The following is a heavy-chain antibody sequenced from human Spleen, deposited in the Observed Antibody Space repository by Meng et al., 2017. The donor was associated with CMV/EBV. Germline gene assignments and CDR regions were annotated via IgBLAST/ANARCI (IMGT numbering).Heavy chain of an antibody. J-gene: IGHJ4*02. V-gene: IGHV6-1*01. CDR1: GDSVSSNSAA. CDR3: ARSPPYQLLVDY. Sequence: SETLSLTCALSGDSVSSNSAAWNWIRQSPSRGLEWLGRTYYRSKWYNDYAVSVKSRITINPDTSKNQFSLQLNSVTPEDTAVYYCARSPPYQLLVDYWGQGTLVTVSS. D-gene: IGHD2-2*01. CDR2: TYYRSKWYN.